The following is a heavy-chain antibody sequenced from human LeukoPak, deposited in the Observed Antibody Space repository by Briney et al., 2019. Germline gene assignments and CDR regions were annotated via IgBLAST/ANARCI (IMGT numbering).Heavy chain of an antibody. CDR3: AKWRIVATTGYYFDY. V-gene: IGHV3-23*01. J-gene: IGHJ4*02. CDR2: ISGSGGST. Sequence: GGSLRLSCAASGFTFSSYAMSWVRQAPGKGLEWVSAISGSGGSTYYADSVKGRFTISRDNSKNTLYLQMNSPRAEDTAVYYCAKWRIVATTGYYFDYWGQGTLVTVSS. D-gene: IGHD5-12*01. CDR1: GFTFSSYA.